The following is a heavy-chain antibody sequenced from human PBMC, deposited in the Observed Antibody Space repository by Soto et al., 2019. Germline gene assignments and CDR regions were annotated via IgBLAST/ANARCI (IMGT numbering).Heavy chain of an antibody. D-gene: IGHD2-8*01. V-gene: IGHV3-23*01. CDR2: ISGSADST. CDR3: AKTRGAMIYAISVYGMDV. J-gene: IGHJ6*02. CDR1: GFSFSSFA. Sequence: EVQLLESGGGFIHPGGSLILSCSASGFSFSSFAMNWVRQATGKGLEWVSIISGSADSTFYADSVKGRFTISRDNSKSTLYLQINSLRAEYTAVYYCAKTRGAMIYAISVYGMDVWGQGTTVTVSS.